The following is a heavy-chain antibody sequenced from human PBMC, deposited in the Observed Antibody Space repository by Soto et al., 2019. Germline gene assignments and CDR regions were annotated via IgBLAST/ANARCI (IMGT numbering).Heavy chain of an antibody. CDR1: GFTFSNYA. J-gene: IGHJ6*02. Sequence: PGGSLRLSCAASGFTFSNYAMSWVRQAPGKGLEWVSVISGSGGSTNYADSVKGRFTISRDNSKNTLYLQMNSLRAEDTAVYYCAKEVLRAYYYAMDVWGQGTTVTVSS. D-gene: IGHD2-8*02. V-gene: IGHV3-23*01. CDR3: AKEVLRAYYYAMDV. CDR2: ISGSGGST.